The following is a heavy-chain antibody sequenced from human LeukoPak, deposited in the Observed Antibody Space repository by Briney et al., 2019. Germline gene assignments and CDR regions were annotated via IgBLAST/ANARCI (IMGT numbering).Heavy chain of an antibody. J-gene: IGHJ5*02. D-gene: IGHD3-22*01. V-gene: IGHV4-38-2*02. CDR2: IYHSGST. CDR3: ARVLYYYDSSGTGMYNWFDP. CDR1: GGSISSGYY. Sequence: SETLSLTCTVSGGSISSGYYWGWIRQPPGKGLEWIGSIYHSGSTYYNPSLKSRVTISVDTSKNQFSLKLSSVTAADTAVYYCARVLYYYDSSGTGMYNWFDPWGQGTLVTVSS.